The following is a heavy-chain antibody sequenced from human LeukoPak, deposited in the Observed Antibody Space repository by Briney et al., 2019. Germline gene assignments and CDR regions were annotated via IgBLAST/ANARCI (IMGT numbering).Heavy chain of an antibody. CDR1: GFTFSSYS. Sequence: NPGGSLRLSCAASGFTFSSYSMNWVRQAPGKGLEWVSSISSSSSYIYYADSVKGRFTISRDNAKNSLYLQMNSLRAEDTAVYYCARDGFLEGSAFDIWGQGTMVTVSS. CDR3: ARDGFLEGSAFDI. CDR2: ISSSSSYI. J-gene: IGHJ3*02. V-gene: IGHV3-21*01. D-gene: IGHD1-1*01.